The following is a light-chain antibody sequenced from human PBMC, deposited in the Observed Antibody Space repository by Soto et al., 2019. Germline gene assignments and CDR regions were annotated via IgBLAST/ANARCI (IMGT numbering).Light chain of an antibody. Sequence: QSALTQPPSASGSPGQSVTISCTGTSSDVGGYNAVSWYQQHPGKAPKLMIYEVSKRPSGVPDRFSGSKSGNTASLTVSGLQAEDEAVYYCSSHAGSINVVFGGGTKVTVL. V-gene: IGLV2-8*01. CDR2: EVS. CDR3: SSHAGSINVV. J-gene: IGLJ2*01. CDR1: SSDVGGYNA.